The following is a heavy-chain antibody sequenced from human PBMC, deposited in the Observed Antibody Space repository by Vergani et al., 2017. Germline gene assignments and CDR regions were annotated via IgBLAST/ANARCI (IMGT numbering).Heavy chain of an antibody. CDR2: ISYDGSNK. Sequence: VQLLESGGGLVQPGGSLRLSCAASGFTFSSYAMHWVRQAPGKGLEWVAVISYDGSNKYYADSVKGRFTISRDNSKNTLYLQMNSLRAEDTAVYYCARDPGAWVTDYWGQGTLVTVSS. D-gene: IGHD3-10*01. J-gene: IGHJ4*02. CDR3: ARDPGAWVTDY. CDR1: GFTFSSYA. V-gene: IGHV3-30*01.